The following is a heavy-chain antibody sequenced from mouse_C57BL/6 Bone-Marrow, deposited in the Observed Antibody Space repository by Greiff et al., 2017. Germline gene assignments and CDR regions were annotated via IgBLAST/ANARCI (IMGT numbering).Heavy chain of an antibody. V-gene: IGHV2-6-1*01. CDR1: GFSLTSYG. CDR3: ARHRTTVVANYAMDY. D-gene: IGHD1-1*01. CDR2: IWSDGST. J-gene: IGHJ4*01. Sequence: VQLQQSGPGLVAPSQSLSITCTVSGFSLTSYGVHWVRQPPGKGLEWLVVIWSDGSTTYNSALKSRLSISKDNSKSQVFLKMNSLQTDDTAMYYCARHRTTVVANYAMDYWGQGTSVTVSS.